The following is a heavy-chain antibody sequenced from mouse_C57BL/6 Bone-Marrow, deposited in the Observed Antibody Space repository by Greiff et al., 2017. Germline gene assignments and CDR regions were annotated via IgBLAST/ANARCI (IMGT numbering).Heavy chain of an antibody. V-gene: IGHV1-64*01. CDR2: IHPNSGST. J-gene: IGHJ4*01. CDR1: GYTFTSYW. D-gene: IGHD1-1*01. CDR3: ARGLLLRFYAMDY. Sequence: VKLMESGAELVKPGASVKLSCKASGYTFTSYWMHWVKQRPGQGLEWIGMIHPNSGSTNYNEKFKSKATLTVDKSSSTAYMQLSSLTSEDSAVYYCARGLLLRFYAMDYWGQGTSVTVSS.